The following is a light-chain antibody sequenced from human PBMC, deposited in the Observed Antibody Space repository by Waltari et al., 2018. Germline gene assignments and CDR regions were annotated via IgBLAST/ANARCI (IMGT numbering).Light chain of an antibody. J-gene: IGLJ3*02. CDR1: SGNIYSEY. CDR3: QSSNGNNGWV. CDR2: RDS. V-gene: IGLV6-57*03. Sequence: VFTQPHSVAGSPGQTVTISCFRRSGNIYSEYVQLYQQRPGSAPSTLIYRDSQRPSGVPDRFSASIDSSSNSASLTISGLKSEDEADYYCQSSNGNNGWVFGGGTRLTVL.